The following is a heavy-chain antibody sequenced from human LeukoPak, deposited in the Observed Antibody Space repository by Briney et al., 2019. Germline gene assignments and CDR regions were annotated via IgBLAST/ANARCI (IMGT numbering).Heavy chain of an antibody. J-gene: IGHJ5*02. V-gene: IGHV1-8*01. CDR3: ARGQGVGATRFRWFDP. D-gene: IGHD1-26*01. CDR2: MNPNSGNT. Sequence: ASVKVSCKASGYTFTSYDINWVRQATGQGLEWMGWMNPNSGNTGYAQKFQGRVTMTRNTSISTAYMELSSLRSEDTAVYYCARGQGVGATRFRWFDPWGQGTLVTVSS. CDR1: GYTFTSYD.